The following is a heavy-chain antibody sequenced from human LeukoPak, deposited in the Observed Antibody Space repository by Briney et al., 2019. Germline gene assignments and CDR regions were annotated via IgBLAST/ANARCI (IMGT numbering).Heavy chain of an antibody. V-gene: IGHV3-23*01. CDR1: GFTFSSYA. D-gene: IGHD1-26*01. J-gene: IGHJ4*02. Sequence: GGSLRLSCAASGFTFSSYAMSWVRQPPGKGLEWVSAISGSGGSTYYADSVKGRFTISRDNSKNTLYLQMNSLRAEDTAVYYCAKGRFASGDFDYWGQGTLVTVSS. CDR3: AKGRFASGDFDY. CDR2: ISGSGGST.